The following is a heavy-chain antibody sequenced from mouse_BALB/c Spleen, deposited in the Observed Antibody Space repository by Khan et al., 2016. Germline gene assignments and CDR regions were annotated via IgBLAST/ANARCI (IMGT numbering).Heavy chain of an antibody. CDR1: GYSITSDYA. CDR2: ISYSGST. V-gene: IGHV3-2*02. Sequence: EVQLQESGPGLVKPSQSLSLTCTVTGYSITSDYAWNWIRQFPGDKLEWMGYISYSGSTSYNPSLKSRIFLTRDTSKNQFFLRLTSVTTEDTATYYCARGMITTVDYWGQGTTLTVSS. J-gene: IGHJ2*01. CDR3: ARGMITTVDY. D-gene: IGHD2-4*01.